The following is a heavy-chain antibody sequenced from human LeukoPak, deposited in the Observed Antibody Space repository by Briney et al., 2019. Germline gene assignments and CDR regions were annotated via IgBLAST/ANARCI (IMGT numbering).Heavy chain of an antibody. Sequence: SQTLSLTCAASGGSISSGGYSWSWIRQPPGKGLEWIGYIYHSGSTYYNPSLKSRVTISVDRSKNQFSLKLSSVTAADTAVYYCARVRYYGSGSYYKNAYFDYWGQGTLVTVSS. V-gene: IGHV4-30-2*01. CDR2: IYHSGST. J-gene: IGHJ4*02. CDR1: GGSISSGGYS. D-gene: IGHD3-10*01. CDR3: ARVRYYGSGSYYKNAYFDY.